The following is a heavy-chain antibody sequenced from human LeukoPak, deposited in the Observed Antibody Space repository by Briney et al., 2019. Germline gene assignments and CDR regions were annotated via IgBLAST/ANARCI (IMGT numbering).Heavy chain of an antibody. D-gene: IGHD1-7*01. CDR1: GYTFTSYG. V-gene: IGHV1-18*01. CDR3: AREFHNWNYLGDYYYYYMDV. CDR2: ISAYNGNT. Sequence: ASVKVSCKASGYTFTSYGISWVRQAPGQGLEWTGWISAYNGNTNYAQKLQGRVTMTTDKSTSTAYMELSSLRSEDTAVYYCAREFHNWNYLGDYYYYYMDVWGKGTTVTVSS. J-gene: IGHJ6*03.